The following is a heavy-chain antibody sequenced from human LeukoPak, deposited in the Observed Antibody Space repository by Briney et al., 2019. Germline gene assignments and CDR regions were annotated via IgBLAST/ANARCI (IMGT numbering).Heavy chain of an antibody. V-gene: IGHV1-18*01. CDR2: ISANNGNT. Sequence: GASVKVSCKASGYTFSNYGVNWVRQAPGQGLEWMGWISANNGNTIYAQKLQGRVTVTTDTSTNTAYMELRSLRSDDTAVYYCARDPLRKIVGATKTPWDYWGQGTLVTVSS. CDR1: GYTFSNYG. J-gene: IGHJ4*02. CDR3: ARDPLRKIVGATKTPWDY. D-gene: IGHD1-26*01.